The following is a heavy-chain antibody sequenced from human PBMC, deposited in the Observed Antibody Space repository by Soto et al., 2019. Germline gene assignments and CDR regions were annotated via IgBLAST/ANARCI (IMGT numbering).Heavy chain of an antibody. CDR2: MSISGEKT. D-gene: IGHD5-12*01. Sequence: SGGSLRLSCAASGFIFSDYSMAWVRQTPEKGLEWVSGMSISGEKTFYADSVNGRFTVSRDSSKNTVYLQMNSLRVEDTAVYYRARWSGYGDLWGQGTLVTVSS. V-gene: IGHV3-23*01. CDR3: ARWSGYGDL. CDR1: GFIFSDYS. J-gene: IGHJ4*02.